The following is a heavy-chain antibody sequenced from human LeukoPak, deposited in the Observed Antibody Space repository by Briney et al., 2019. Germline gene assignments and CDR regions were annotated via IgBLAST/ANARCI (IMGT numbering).Heavy chain of an antibody. CDR3: ARDWGEVVTAIPGGWFDP. CDR1: GGTFSSYA. Sequence: SVKVSCKASGGTFSSYAISGVRQAPGQGLEWMGRIIPIFGIANYAQKFQGRVTITADKSTSTAYMELSSLRSEDTAVYYCARDWGEVVTAIPGGWFDPWGQGTLVTVSS. D-gene: IGHD2-21*02. J-gene: IGHJ5*02. CDR2: IIPIFGIA. V-gene: IGHV1-69*04.